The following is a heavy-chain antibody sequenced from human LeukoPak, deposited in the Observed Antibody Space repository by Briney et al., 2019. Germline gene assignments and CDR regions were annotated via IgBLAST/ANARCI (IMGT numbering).Heavy chain of an antibody. J-gene: IGHJ5*02. Sequence: SETLSLTCTVSGGSISSYYWSWIRQPPGKGLEWIAYIYYSGSTNYNPSLKSRVTISVDTSKNQFSLKLSSVTAADTAVYYCARGSHLAYYDFWSGHNWFDPWGQGTLVTVSS. V-gene: IGHV4-59*12. CDR1: GGSISSYY. CDR2: IYYSGST. CDR3: ARGSHLAYYDFWSGHNWFDP. D-gene: IGHD3-3*01.